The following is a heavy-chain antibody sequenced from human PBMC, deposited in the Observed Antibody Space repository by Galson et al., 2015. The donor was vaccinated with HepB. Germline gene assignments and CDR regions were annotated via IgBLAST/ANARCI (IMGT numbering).Heavy chain of an antibody. J-gene: IGHJ3*02. CDR2: ISGRGVTT. CDR1: GFSFSNYA. CDR3: AKSKDSGWSYNAFDI. V-gene: IGHV3-23*01. Sequence: ARRLSCAASGFSFSNYAITWARQPPGKGLQWVATISGRGVTTFDADSVKGQFTISRDNSKNTLYLEMNNLRADDTAVYFCAKSKDSGWSYNAFDIWGQGTMVTVSS. D-gene: IGHD6-19*01.